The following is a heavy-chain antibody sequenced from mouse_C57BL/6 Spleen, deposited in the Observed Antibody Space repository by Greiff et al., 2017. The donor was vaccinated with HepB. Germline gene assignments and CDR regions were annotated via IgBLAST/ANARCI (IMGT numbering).Heavy chain of an antibody. V-gene: IGHV14-4*01. CDR3: TTGDGYPQDY. J-gene: IGHJ2*01. CDR1: GFNIKDDY. D-gene: IGHD2-3*01. Sequence: EVQLQQSGAELVRPGASVKLSCTASGFNIKDDYMHWVKQRPEQGLEWIGWIDPENGDTEYASKFQGKATITADTSSNTAYLQLSSLTSEDTAVYYCTTGDGYPQDYWGQGTTLTVSS. CDR2: IDPENGDT.